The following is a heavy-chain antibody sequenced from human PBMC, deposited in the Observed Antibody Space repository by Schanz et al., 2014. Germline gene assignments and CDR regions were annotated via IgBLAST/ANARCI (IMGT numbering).Heavy chain of an antibody. CDR3: ARARYTGYDCSGY. CDR2: INPNSGET. CDR1: GYSFTEYF. D-gene: IGHD5-12*01. J-gene: IGHJ4*02. V-gene: IGHV1-2*02. Sequence: QVQLVQSGPAVKKPGASMKVSCLASGYSFTEYFLHWVRQAPGQGLEWMGWINPNSGETNYEQKCKGRVTLTSDTSISTAFMELSGLTSDDTAPYFCARARYTGYDCSGYWGQGTLLIVSS.